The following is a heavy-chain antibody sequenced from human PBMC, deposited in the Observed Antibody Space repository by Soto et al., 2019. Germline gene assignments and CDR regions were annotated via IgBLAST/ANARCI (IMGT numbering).Heavy chain of an antibody. CDR1: GGSLSPDVW. V-gene: IGHV4-4*02. CDR2: VFHSGSV. D-gene: IGHD1-1*01. Sequence: QLRLQESGPGLVKPSETLSLTCTVSGGSLSPDVWWPWVRLPPGTGLPWIGAVFHSGSVTYTPSLQSRLTISVDNSTSQFSLRLTSVTAADTAVYYCARKAWTRLDYWGQGALVTVSS. J-gene: IGHJ4*02. CDR3: ARKAWTRLDY.